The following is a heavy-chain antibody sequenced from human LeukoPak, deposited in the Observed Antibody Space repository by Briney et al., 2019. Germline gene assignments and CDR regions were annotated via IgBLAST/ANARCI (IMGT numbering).Heavy chain of an antibody. V-gene: IGHV3-49*04. CDR1: GFTFGDYA. D-gene: IGHD3-3*01. CDR2: IRSKAYGGTT. Sequence: PGRSLRLSCTASGFTFGDYAMSWVRQAPGKGLEWVGFIRSKAYGGTTEYAASVKGRFTISRDDSKSIAYLQMNSLKTEDTAVYYCTSYPIFGVVTLSFDYWGQGTLVTVSS. J-gene: IGHJ4*02. CDR3: TSYPIFGVVTLSFDY.